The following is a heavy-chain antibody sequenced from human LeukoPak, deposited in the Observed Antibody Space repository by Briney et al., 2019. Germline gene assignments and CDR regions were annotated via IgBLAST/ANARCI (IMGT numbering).Heavy chain of an antibody. Sequence: GASLRLSCAASGFTLSSYSMNWVRQAPGKGLEWVSYISSSSTHIYYADSVKGRFTISRDNARNSLYLQMNSLRAEDTAIYYCARSEHSSSSFDYWGQGTLVTVSS. V-gene: IGHV3-21*01. CDR2: ISSSSTHI. J-gene: IGHJ4*02. CDR3: ARSEHSSSSFDY. CDR1: GFTLSSYS. D-gene: IGHD6-6*01.